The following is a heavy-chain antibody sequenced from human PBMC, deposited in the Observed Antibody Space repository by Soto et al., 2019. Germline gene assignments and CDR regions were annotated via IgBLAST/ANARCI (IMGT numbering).Heavy chain of an antibody. CDR3: ARSPHDPPRWFDP. Sequence: QVQLQESGPGLVKPSETLSLTCTVSGGSISSYYWSWIRQPPGKGLECIGYIYYSGSTNYNPSLKSLVTISVDTSKNQFSLKLSSVTAADTAVYYCARSPHDPPRWFDPWGQGTLFTVSS. CDR2: IYYSGST. CDR1: GGSISSYY. V-gene: IGHV4-59*01. J-gene: IGHJ5*02.